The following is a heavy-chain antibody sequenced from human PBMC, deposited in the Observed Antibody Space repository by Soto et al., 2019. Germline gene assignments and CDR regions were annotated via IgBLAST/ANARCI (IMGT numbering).Heavy chain of an antibody. D-gene: IGHD2-2*01. CDR3: ARDPSEGRVGNWFES. V-gene: IGHV3-21*06. CDR1: GFTFSRYG. J-gene: IGHJ5*01. CDR2: ISSSTSYV. Sequence: GSLRLSCAASGFTFSRYGMNWLRQAPGKGLEWVASISSSTSYVYYADSVKGRFSTSRDNAKNILYLEMYALRSEDTAVYYCARDPSEGRVGNWFESWGQGTLVTVSS.